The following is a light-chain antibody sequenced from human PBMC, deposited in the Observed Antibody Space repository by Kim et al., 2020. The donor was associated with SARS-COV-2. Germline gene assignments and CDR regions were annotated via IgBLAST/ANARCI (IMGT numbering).Light chain of an antibody. CDR1: IRDVGGYNI. Sequence: GQSVTISCRGTIRDVGGYNIVYWYQEHPGKAPNLLIYDDNKRPSGVPDRFSGSKSGNTASLTISGLQAEDEADYYCCSYAGIYPYVFGSGTQLTVL. CDR3: CSYAGIYPYV. V-gene: IGLV2-11*03. J-gene: IGLJ1*01. CDR2: DDN.